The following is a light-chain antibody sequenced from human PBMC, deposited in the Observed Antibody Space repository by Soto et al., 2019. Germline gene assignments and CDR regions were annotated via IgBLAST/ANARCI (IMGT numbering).Light chain of an antibody. CDR1: QSVSTN. CDR2: GAS. CDR3: QQYNYWST. Sequence: EIVMTQSPATLSVSPGERATLSCRARQSVSTNIAWYQQQPGQAPRLLIYGASTRATGVPARFTGSGSGTEFNLTISSLQSEDFAVYYCQQYNYWSTLGQGTKLEI. J-gene: IGKJ2*01. V-gene: IGKV3-15*01.